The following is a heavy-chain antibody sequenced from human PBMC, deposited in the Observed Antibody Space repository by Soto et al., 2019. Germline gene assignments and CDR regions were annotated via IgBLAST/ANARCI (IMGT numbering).Heavy chain of an antibody. CDR2: ISYDGRNK. CDR3: AKDLLYSGYGLPTHSFDI. J-gene: IGHJ3*02. Sequence: QVQLVESGGGVVQPGRSLRLSCAASGFTFTSYAMHWVRQVPGKGLEWVAVISYDGRNKYYSDSVKGRFTISRDNSKNTLDLQMNSLRAEDTALYYCAKDLLYSGYGLPTHSFDIWGEGTMVTVSS. CDR1: GFTFTSYA. V-gene: IGHV3-30*18. D-gene: IGHD5-12*01.